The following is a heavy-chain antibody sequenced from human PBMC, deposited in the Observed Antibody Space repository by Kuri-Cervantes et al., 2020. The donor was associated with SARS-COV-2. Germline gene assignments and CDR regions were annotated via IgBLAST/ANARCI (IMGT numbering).Heavy chain of an antibody. CDR3: ARDDSGYDDSFDY. CDR1: EFTFSTYW. CDR2: INADGSST. V-gene: IGHV3-74*01. D-gene: IGHD5-12*01. Sequence: GESLKISCAASEFTFSTYWMHWVRQAPGKGLVWVSPINADGSSTNYADSVKGRSTISRDNAKNSLYLQMNSLRAEDTAVYYCARDDSGYDDSFDYWGQGTLVTVSS. J-gene: IGHJ4*02.